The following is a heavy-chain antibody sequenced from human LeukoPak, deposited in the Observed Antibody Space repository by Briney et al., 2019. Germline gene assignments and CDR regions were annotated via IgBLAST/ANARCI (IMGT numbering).Heavy chain of an antibody. CDR2: IWYDGSNK. CDR3: ARAGGSYYPYFYYGMDV. CDR1: GFTYNSHA. Sequence: GGSLRLPCAASGFTYNSHAMHWVRQAPGKGLEWVAVIWYDGSNKYYADSVKGRFTISRDNSKNTMHLEMNSLRAEDTAVYYCARAGGSYYPYFYYGMDVWGQGTAVTVSS. J-gene: IGHJ6*02. V-gene: IGHV3-33*01. D-gene: IGHD1-26*01.